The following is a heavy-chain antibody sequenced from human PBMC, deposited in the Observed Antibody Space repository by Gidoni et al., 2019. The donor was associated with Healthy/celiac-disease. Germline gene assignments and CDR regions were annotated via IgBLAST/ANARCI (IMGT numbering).Heavy chain of an antibody. D-gene: IGHD3-10*01. CDR3: ARSWYGSEPPLHLDY. CDR2: INNSGST. CDR1: GGSFSGYY. J-gene: IGHJ4*02. V-gene: IGHV4-34*01. Sequence: QVQLQQSGAGLLKPSETLSLTCAVSGGSFSGYYWSWIRQPPGKGLEWIGEINNSGSTNYNPARKSRVTISVDTSKSHFSLKVSYVTAADTAVYCCARSWYGSEPPLHLDYWGQGTLVTVSS.